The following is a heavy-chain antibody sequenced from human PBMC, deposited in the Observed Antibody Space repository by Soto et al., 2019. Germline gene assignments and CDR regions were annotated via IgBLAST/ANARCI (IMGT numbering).Heavy chain of an antibody. CDR1: GFTVSSNY. V-gene: IGHV3-53*01. CDR2: IYSGGST. D-gene: IGHD6-13*01. J-gene: IGHJ6*02. Sequence: PGGSLRLSCAASGFTVSSNYMSWVRQAPGKGLEWVSVIYSGGSTYYADSVKGRFTISRDNSKNTLYLQMNSLRAEDTAVYYCASGNIAAAVHHYYGLDVWGQGTTVTVSS. CDR3: ASGNIAAAVHHYYGLDV.